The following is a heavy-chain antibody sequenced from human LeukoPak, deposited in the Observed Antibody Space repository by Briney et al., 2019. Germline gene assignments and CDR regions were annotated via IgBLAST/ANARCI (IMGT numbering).Heavy chain of an antibody. Sequence: GGSLRLSCAASGFTFSDYYMNWIRQAPGRGLEWLSYISSTGSAMYYADPVKGRFTISRDNAKNSLYLQMNSLRAEYTAVYYCASLGYGGYNTQPWGQGTLVTVSS. V-gene: IGHV3-11*04. CDR1: GFTFSDYY. CDR2: ISSTGSAM. J-gene: IGHJ5*02. CDR3: ASLGYGGYNTQP. D-gene: IGHD5-12*01.